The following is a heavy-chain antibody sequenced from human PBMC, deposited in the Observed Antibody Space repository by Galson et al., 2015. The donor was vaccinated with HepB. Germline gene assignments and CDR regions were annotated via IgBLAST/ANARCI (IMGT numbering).Heavy chain of an antibody. CDR3: ARALGVGTVTTTLDY. CDR1: GFTFSSYA. CDR2: ISYDGSNK. J-gene: IGHJ4*02. Sequence: SLRLSCAASGFTFSSYAMHWVRQAPGKGLEWVAVISYDGSNKYYADSVKGRFTISRDNSKNTLYLQMNSLRAEDTAVYYCARALGVGTVTTTLDYWGQGTLVTVSS. V-gene: IGHV3-30-3*01. D-gene: IGHD4-11*01.